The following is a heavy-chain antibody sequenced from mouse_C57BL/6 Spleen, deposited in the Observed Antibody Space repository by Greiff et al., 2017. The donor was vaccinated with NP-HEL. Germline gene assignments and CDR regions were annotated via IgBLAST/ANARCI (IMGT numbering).Heavy chain of an antibody. V-gene: IGHV1-75*01. CDR1: GYTFTDYY. D-gene: IGHD1-1*01. J-gene: IGHJ2*01. CDR3: ARSVITTRRPFDY. Sequence: QVQLKQSGPELVKPGASVKISCKASGYTFTDYYINWVKQRPGQGLEWIGWIFPGSGSTYYNEKFKGKATLTVDKSSSTAYMLLSSLTSEDSAVYFCARSVITTRRPFDYWGQGTTLTVSS. CDR2: IFPGSGST.